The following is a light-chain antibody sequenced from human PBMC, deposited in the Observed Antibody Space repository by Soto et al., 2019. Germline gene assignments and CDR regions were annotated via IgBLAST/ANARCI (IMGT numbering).Light chain of an antibody. J-gene: IGKJ5*01. CDR1: QSISSSY. CDR3: QQYESLPLT. V-gene: IGKV3D-7*01. CDR2: GAS. Sequence: EVVLTQSPATLSLSPGEGATLSCRVSQSISSSYLSWYQQRPGQALRLLIYGASTRATGIPARFSGSGRGSGTDFTFTISSLQPEDFATYYCQQYESLPLTFGQGTRLEIK.